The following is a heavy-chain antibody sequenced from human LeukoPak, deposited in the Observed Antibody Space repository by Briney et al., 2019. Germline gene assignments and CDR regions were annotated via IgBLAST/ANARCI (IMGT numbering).Heavy chain of an antibody. D-gene: IGHD3-22*01. CDR2: IYTSGST. Sequence: SETLSLTCFVSGGSISNYYWSWIRQPAGKGLEWIGRIYTSGSTDYNSSLKSRVTMSVDTSKNHFSLKLTSVTAADTAVYYCARDAYYYDSTSVFDYWGQGTLVTVSS. J-gene: IGHJ4*02. V-gene: IGHV4-4*07. CDR1: GGSISNYY. CDR3: ARDAYYYDSTSVFDY.